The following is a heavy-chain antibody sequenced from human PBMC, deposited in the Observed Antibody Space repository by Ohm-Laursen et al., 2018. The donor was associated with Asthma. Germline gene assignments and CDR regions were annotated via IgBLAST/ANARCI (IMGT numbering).Heavy chain of an antibody. V-gene: IGHV3-30-3*01. CDR1: GFTFSNFA. J-gene: IGHJ3*02. CDR3: ARRDFSGGDPNAAFDI. D-gene: IGHD2-21*02. Sequence: SLRLSCAASGFTFSNFAMHWVRQAPGKGLEWVSIITSDGSWTSYADSVKGRFTISRDNSKSTLYMQMNSLRAEDTAVYYCARRDFSGGDPNAAFDIWGQGTMVTVSS. CDR2: ITSDGSWT.